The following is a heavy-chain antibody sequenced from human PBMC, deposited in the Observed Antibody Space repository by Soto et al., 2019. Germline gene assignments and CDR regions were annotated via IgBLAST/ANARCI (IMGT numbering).Heavy chain of an antibody. Sequence: SETLSLTCTVSGVSISSSSYYWGWIRQPPGKGLEWIGSIYYSGSTYYNPSLKSRVTISVDTSKNQFSLKLSSVTAADTAVYYCARATGELRYSDYWGQGTLVTVSS. V-gene: IGHV4-39*01. CDR3: ARATGELRYSDY. CDR2: IYYSGST. CDR1: GVSISSSSYY. D-gene: IGHD1-26*01. J-gene: IGHJ4*02.